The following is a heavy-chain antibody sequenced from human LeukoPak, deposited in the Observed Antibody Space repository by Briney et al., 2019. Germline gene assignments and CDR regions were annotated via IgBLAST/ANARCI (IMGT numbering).Heavy chain of an antibody. CDR3: ARDATAMVNWFDP. D-gene: IGHD5-18*01. Sequence: SETLSLTCTVSGGSISSYYLSWIRQPAGKGLEWLGRTYTSGSTNYNPSLKSRVTMSVDTSKNQFSLKLSSVTAADTAVYYCARDATAMVNWFDPWGQGTLVTVSS. CDR1: GGSISSYY. J-gene: IGHJ5*02. CDR2: TYTSGST. V-gene: IGHV4-4*07.